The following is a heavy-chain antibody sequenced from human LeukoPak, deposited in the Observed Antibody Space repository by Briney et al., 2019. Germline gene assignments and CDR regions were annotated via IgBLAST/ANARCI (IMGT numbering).Heavy chain of an antibody. CDR1: GFTFNSYG. D-gene: IGHD1-20*01. J-gene: IGHJ3*02. V-gene: IGHV3-30*03. Sequence: GGSLRLSCAASGFTFNSYGMHWVRQAPGKGLEWVAVISYDGSKENYADSVKGRFTISRDNSKNTLYLQMNSLRAEDTAVYYCARRVTGTDMLFDIWGQGTMVTVSS. CDR3: ARRVTGTDMLFDI. CDR2: ISYDGSKE.